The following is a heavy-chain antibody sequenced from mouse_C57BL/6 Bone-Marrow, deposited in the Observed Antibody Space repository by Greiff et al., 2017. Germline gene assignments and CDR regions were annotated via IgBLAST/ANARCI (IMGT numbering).Heavy chain of an antibody. CDR1: GYTFTSYW. D-gene: IGHD2-2*01. V-gene: IGHV1-69*01. J-gene: IGHJ3*01. Sequence: QVQLQQPGAELVMPGASVKLSCKASGYTFTSYWMHWVKQRPGQGLEWIGEIDPSDSYTNYNQKFKGKSTLTVDKSSSTAYMQLSSLTSEDSAVYYWAKGENYGYDQAWFAYWGQGTLVTVSA. CDR2: IDPSDSYT. CDR3: AKGENYGYDQAWFAY.